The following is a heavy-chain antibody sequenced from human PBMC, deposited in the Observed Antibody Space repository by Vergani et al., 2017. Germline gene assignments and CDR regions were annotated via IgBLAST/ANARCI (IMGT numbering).Heavy chain of an antibody. J-gene: IGHJ4*02. V-gene: IGHV3-30*18. D-gene: IGHD5-12*01. CDR3: TKGSRRYTGYFFDL. CDR1: GFTFSSYG. Sequence: QVQLVESGGGVVQPGRSLRLSCAASGFTFSSYGMHWVRQAPGKGLEWVAVISYDGSNKYYADSVKGRFTISRDNSKNTLYLQMNSLRADDTAVYYCTKGSRRYTGYFFDLWGQGTPATGSS. CDR2: ISYDGSNK.